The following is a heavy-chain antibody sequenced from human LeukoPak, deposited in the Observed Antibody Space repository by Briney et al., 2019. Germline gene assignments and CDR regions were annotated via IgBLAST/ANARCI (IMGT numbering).Heavy chain of an antibody. V-gene: IGHV3-23*01. J-gene: IGHJ6*03. Sequence: QPGGSLRLSCAASGFTFSSYAMNWVRQAPGRGLEWVSGFSGSGGTTYYADSVKGRFTISRDNSKKTLYLQMNSLRAEDTAVYYCANGNRCTSPNCLGYYYFYMDVWGKGTTVTVSS. CDR2: FSGSGGTT. CDR3: ANGNRCTSPNCLGYYYFYMDV. CDR1: GFTFSSYA. D-gene: IGHD2-8*01.